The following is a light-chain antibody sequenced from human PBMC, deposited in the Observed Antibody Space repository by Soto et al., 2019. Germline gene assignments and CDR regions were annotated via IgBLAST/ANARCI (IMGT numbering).Light chain of an antibody. CDR3: ASWDDRLNGPV. V-gene: IGLV1-44*01. CDR2: TNT. J-gene: IGLJ1*01. Sequence: QSVLTQPPSASGTPGQRVTISCSGSSSNVGGNPVNWYQHVPTTAPKLLIYTNTQRPSGVPDRFSGSKSGTSASLAISGLQSEDEAEYYCASWDDRLNGPVFGTGTKAPS. CDR1: SSNVGGNP.